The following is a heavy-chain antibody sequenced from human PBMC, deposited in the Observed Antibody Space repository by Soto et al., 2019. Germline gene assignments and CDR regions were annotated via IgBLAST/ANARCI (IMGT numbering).Heavy chain of an antibody. J-gene: IGHJ5*02. D-gene: IGHD2-2*01. CDR2: IYYSGST. CDR1: GGSMRSYY. V-gene: IGHV4-59*01. Sequence: SETLSLTCTLSGGSMRSYYGSGIRQPPGKGLEWIGNIYYSGSTKYNPSLKSRFTISVDPAKNQFSLRLISVTAADTAMYYFVRDGPPCSTTGCPGAWFAPWGQGTPVPVSP. CDR3: VRDGPPCSTTGCPGAWFAP.